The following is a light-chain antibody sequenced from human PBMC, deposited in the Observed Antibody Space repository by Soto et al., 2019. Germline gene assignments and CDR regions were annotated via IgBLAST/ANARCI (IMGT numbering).Light chain of an antibody. Sequence: DIQMTQSPYSLSASVGDRVTITCRASQRISSYLNWYQQKPGKAPKLLIYGASSLQSGVPPRFSGSGSGTDFTLTISSLQPEDFATYYCQQSYGIPLTFGGGTKVDIK. CDR3: QQSYGIPLT. CDR2: GAS. J-gene: IGKJ4*01. CDR1: QRISSY. V-gene: IGKV1-39*01.